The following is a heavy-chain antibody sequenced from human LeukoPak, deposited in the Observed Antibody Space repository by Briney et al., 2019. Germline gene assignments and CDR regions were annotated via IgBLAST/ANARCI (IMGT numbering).Heavy chain of an antibody. V-gene: IGHV3-23*01. CDR2: ISGSGSST. D-gene: IGHD3-22*01. CDR1: GFTFSSYG. Sequence: GGSLRLSCAASGFTFSSYGMSWVRQAPGKGLKWVSTISGSGSSTYYADSVKGRFTISRDNSKNTLYLQMNSLRAEDTAVYYCAKDPRKYYYDSSPAYWGQGTLVTVSS. CDR3: AKDPRKYYYDSSPAY. J-gene: IGHJ4*02.